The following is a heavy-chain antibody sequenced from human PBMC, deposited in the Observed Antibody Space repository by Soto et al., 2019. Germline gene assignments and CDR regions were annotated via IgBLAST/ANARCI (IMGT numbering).Heavy chain of an antibody. J-gene: IGHJ4*02. CDR2: ISAYNGNT. D-gene: IGHD3-3*01. CDR3: ARYFWSGQLPFYFGQ. V-gene: IGHV1-18*01. Sequence: GASVKVSCKASGYTFNSYGVSWVRQAPGQGLEWMGWISAYNGNTKYSQNLQGRVTMTIDTTTSSAYLEVRSLRSDDTTIYYCARYFWSGQLPFYFGQWGQGTLVTVSS. CDR1: GYTFNSYG.